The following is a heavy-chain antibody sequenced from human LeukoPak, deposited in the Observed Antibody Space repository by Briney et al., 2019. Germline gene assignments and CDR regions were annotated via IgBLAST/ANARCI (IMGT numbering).Heavy chain of an antibody. V-gene: IGHV5-51*01. J-gene: IGHJ4*02. Sequence: GESPNTPRQGPGYSFTSIRIGWVRQIPGKGMEWKGINYPVDSDTKYSPSFQGQVTISADKSISTAFLQGSSVKASDFAMYYCARRSGMYNRFDYWGQGTLVTVCS. CDR1: GYSFTSIR. CDR2: NYPVDSDT. D-gene: IGHD1-26*01. CDR3: ARRSGMYNRFDY.